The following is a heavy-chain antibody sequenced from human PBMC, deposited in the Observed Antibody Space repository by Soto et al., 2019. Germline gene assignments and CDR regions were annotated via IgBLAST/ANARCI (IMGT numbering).Heavy chain of an antibody. J-gene: IGHJ4*02. Sequence: LKISCKGSGYSFTNYWIGWVRQMPGKGLEWMGIIYPGDSDTRYSPSFQGQVTISADKSISTAYLQWSSLKASDTAMYYCARRYSSVWYTFDYWGQGTLVTVSS. D-gene: IGHD6-19*01. V-gene: IGHV5-51*01. CDR2: IYPGDSDT. CDR3: ARRYSSVWYTFDY. CDR1: GYSFTNYW.